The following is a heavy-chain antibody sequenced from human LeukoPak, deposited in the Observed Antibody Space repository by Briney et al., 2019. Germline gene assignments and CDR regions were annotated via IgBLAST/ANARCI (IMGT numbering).Heavy chain of an antibody. Sequence: AASVKVSCKASGYTFTGYYMHWVRQAPGQGLEWMGRINPNSGGTNYAQKLQGRVTMTTDTSTSTAYMELRSLRSDDTAVYYCARVRTVMVRGVADYWGQGTLVTVSS. D-gene: IGHD3-10*01. CDR1: GYTFTGYY. CDR2: INPNSGGT. CDR3: ARVRTVMVRGVADY. J-gene: IGHJ4*02. V-gene: IGHV1-2*06.